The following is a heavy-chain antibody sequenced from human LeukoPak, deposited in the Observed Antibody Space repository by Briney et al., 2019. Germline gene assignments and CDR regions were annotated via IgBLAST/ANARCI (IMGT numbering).Heavy chain of an antibody. Sequence: GASVKVSCEASGGTFSSYAISWVRQAPGQGLEWMGGIIPIFGTANYAQKFQGRVTITADESTSTAYMELSSLRSEDTAVYYCARESLTDLYYYGSGSSLDYWGQGTLVTVSS. CDR2: IIPIFGTA. CDR1: GGTFSSYA. D-gene: IGHD3-10*01. CDR3: ARESLTDLYYYGSGSSLDY. V-gene: IGHV1-69*13. J-gene: IGHJ4*02.